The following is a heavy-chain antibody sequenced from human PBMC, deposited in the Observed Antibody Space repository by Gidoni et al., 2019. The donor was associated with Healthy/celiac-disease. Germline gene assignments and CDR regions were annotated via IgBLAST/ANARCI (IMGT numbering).Heavy chain of an antibody. CDR1: GYTFTGYY. CDR3: ARAYCSGGSCYSRYYYYYYGMDV. CDR2: INPNSGGT. D-gene: IGHD2-15*01. Sequence: QVQLVQSGAEVKKPGASVKVSCKASGYTFTGYYMHWVRQAPGQGLEWMGWINPNSGGTNYAQKFQGWVTMTRDTSISTAYMELSRLRSDDTAVYYCARAYCSGGSCYSRYYYYYYGMDVWGQGTTVTVSS. J-gene: IGHJ6*02. V-gene: IGHV1-2*04.